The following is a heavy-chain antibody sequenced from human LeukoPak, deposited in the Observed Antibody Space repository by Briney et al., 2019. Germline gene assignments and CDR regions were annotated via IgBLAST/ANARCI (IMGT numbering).Heavy chain of an antibody. CDR3: AREYRGWYFDH. Sequence: GGSLRLSCAASGFTFSSHAMHWVRQAPGKGLEWVAIISYDGSDKYYADSVKGRFTISRDNSKNTLSLQMNSLRVEDTAVYYCAREYRGWYFDHWGRGTLVTVSS. D-gene: IGHD1-1*01. CDR1: GFTFSSHA. CDR2: ISYDGSDK. V-gene: IGHV3-30*03. J-gene: IGHJ4*02.